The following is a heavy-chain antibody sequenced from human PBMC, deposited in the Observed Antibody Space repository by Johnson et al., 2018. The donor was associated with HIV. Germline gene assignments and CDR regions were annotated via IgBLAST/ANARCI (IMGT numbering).Heavy chain of an antibody. D-gene: IGHD3-16*01. CDR1: GFTFSTYG. J-gene: IGHJ3*02. Sequence: QEKLVESGGGVVQPGRSLRLSCTASGFTFSTYGMHWVRQAPGKGLEWVALIWYDGSDKYYADSVKGRFTISRDNSKNMLYLQMNSLRAEDTAVYYCAKDKFQDIAVSEMDRPRARDTGWELCGKGKGATAIPPRGFDIWGQGKMVTVSS. CDR2: IWYDGSDK. CDR3: AKDKFQDIAVSEMDRPRARDTGWELCGKGKGATAIPPRGFDI. V-gene: IGHV3-33*03.